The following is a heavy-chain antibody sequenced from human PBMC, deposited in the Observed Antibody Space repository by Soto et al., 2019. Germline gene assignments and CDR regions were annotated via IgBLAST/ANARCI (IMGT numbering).Heavy chain of an antibody. D-gene: IGHD2-2*01. CDR1: GFTFGDYA. V-gene: IGHV3-49*04. CDR2: IRSKAYGGTT. Sequence: LRLSCTASGFTFGDYAMSWVRQAPGKGLEWVGFIRSKAYGGTTEYAASVKGRFTISRDDSKSIAYLQMNSLKTEGTAVYYCTRGDSSTSFYYYYGMDVWGQGTTVTVSS. CDR3: TRGDSSTSFYYYYGMDV. J-gene: IGHJ6*02.